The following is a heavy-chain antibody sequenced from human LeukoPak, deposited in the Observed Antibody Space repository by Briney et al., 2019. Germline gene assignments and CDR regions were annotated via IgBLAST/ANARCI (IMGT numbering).Heavy chain of an antibody. D-gene: IGHD3-9*01. V-gene: IGHV1-2*02. J-gene: IGHJ3*02. Sequence: ASVKVSCTFTDYYIHWVRQAPGQGLVWMGWINPKSGDTKYGQTFQGRVTMTRDTSITTAYMELSRLRSDDTAVYYCASYFTILTGYYTGDAFDMWGQGTMVSVSS. CDR2: INPKSGDT. CDR3: ASYFTILTGYYTGDAFDM. CDR1: FTDYY.